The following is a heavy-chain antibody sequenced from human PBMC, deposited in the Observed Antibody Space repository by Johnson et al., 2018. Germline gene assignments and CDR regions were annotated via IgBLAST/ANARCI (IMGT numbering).Heavy chain of an antibody. D-gene: IGHD4-23*01. J-gene: IGHJ3*02. CDR2: IYPGDSDT. Sequence: VQLVESGAEVKKPGESLKISCKGSGYSFTSYWIGWVRQMPGKGLEWMGIIYPGDSDTRYSPSFQGKVTISVDKSISTAYLQWSSLKASDTAVYYCANYHDGNSGAFDIWGQGTMVTVSS. V-gene: IGHV5-51*03. CDR3: ANYHDGNSGAFDI. CDR1: GYSFTSYW.